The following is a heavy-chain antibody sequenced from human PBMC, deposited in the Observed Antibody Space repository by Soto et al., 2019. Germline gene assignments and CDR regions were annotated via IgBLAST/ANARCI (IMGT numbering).Heavy chain of an antibody. D-gene: IGHD2-2*01. CDR1: GYTFTSYA. V-gene: IGHV1-3*01. J-gene: IGHJ5*02. CDR3: ARDRVVVPAENWFDP. Sequence: ASVKVSCKASGYTFTSYAMHWVRQAPGQRLEWMGWINAGNGNTKYSQKFQGRVTITRDTSASTAYMELSSLRSEDTAVYYCARDRVVVPAENWFDPWGQGTLATVSS. CDR2: INAGNGNT.